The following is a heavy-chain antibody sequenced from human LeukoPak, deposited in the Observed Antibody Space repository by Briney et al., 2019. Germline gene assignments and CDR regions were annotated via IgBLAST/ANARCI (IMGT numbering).Heavy chain of an antibody. J-gene: IGHJ4*02. D-gene: IGHD3-22*01. CDR2: ISSISHYI. V-gene: IGHV3-21*01. CDR1: GYSFRSHS. Sequence: GGSLRLSCAGSGYSFRSHSMNWVRQAPGKGLEWVSSISSISHYIYYADSVKGRFTISRDNAKNSLYLQMNSLRAEDTALYYCKRDYYDSSGPPFDYWGQGTLVHVSS. CDR3: KRDYYDSSGPPFDY.